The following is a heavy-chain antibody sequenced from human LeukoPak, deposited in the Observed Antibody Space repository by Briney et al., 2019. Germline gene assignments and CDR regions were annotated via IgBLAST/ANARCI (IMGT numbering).Heavy chain of an antibody. CDR1: GGTFSSYA. CDR2: IIPIFGTA. Sequence: SVKVSCKASGGTFSSYAISWVQQAPGQGLEWMGGIIPIFGTANYAQKFQGRVTITADESTSTAYMELSSLRSEDTAVYYCARTPFSRGSGYKYYFDYWGQGTLVTVSS. J-gene: IGHJ4*02. D-gene: IGHD3-22*01. CDR3: ARTPFSRGSGYKYYFDY. V-gene: IGHV1-69*13.